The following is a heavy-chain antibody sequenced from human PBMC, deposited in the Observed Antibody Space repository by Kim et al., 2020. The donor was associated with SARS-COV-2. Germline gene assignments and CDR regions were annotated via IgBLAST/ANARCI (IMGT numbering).Heavy chain of an antibody. CDR1: GFTFSSYG. CDR3: AQWLDAFDI. CDR2: ISYDGSNK. V-gene: IGHV3-30*03. D-gene: IGHD5-12*01. Sequence: GGSLRLSCAASGFTFSSYGMHWVRQAPGKGLEWVAVISYDGSNKYYADSVKGRFTISRDNSKNTLYLQMNSLRAEDTAVYYCAQWLDAFDIWGQGTMVTVSS. J-gene: IGHJ3*02.